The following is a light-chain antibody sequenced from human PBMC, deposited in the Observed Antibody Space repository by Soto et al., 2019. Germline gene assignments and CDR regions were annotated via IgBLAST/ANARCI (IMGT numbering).Light chain of an antibody. J-gene: IGKJ4*01. Sequence: DIQMTQSPSTLSASVGDRVTITCRASQSISSYLNWYQQKPGKAPNLLIYDASTLHSGVPSRFSGGGSGTDFTPTISSLQPEDFATYYCQQVNVYPSTFGGGTKVDIK. V-gene: IGKV1-39*01. CDR2: DAS. CDR3: QQVNVYPST. CDR1: QSISSY.